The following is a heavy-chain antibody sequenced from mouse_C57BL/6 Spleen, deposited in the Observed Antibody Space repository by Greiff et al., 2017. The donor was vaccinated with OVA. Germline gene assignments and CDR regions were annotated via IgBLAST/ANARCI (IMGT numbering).Heavy chain of an antibody. CDR1: GYTFTSYW. CDR3: ASKPYDYDWYFDV. Sequence: VQLQQPGTELVKPGASLKLSCKASGYTFTSYWMHWVKQRPGQGLEWIGNINPSNGGTNYNEKFKSKATLTVDKSSSTAYMQLSSLTSEDSAVYYCASKPYDYDWYFDVWGTGTTVTVSS. J-gene: IGHJ1*03. CDR2: INPSNGGT. V-gene: IGHV1-53*01. D-gene: IGHD2-4*01.